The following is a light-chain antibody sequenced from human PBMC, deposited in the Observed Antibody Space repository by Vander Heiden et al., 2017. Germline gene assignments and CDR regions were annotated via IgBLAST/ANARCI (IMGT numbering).Light chain of an antibody. CDR1: QDISND. Sequence: IQMTQSPSSLSASVGDRVTITCQASQDISNDLNWYQQKPGKAPKLLIYDASNLETGVPSRFSGSGSGTDFTFTISSLQPEDIATYYCQQYDKLPRTFGQGTKVEI. CDR3: QQYDKLPRT. CDR2: DAS. V-gene: IGKV1-33*01. J-gene: IGKJ2*02.